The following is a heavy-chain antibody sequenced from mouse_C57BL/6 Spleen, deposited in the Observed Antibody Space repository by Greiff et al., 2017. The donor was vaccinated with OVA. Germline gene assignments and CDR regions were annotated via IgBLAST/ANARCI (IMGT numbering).Heavy chain of an antibody. CDR3: AREGYDYDEYYAMDY. V-gene: IGHV1-19*01. D-gene: IGHD2-4*01. CDR2: INPYNGGT. Sequence: VQLQQSGPVLVKPGASVKMSCKASGYTFTDYYMNWVKQSHGKSLEWIGVINPYNGGTSYNQKIKGKATLTVDKSSSTAYMELNSLTSEDSAVYYCAREGYDYDEYYAMDYWGQGTSVTVSS. J-gene: IGHJ4*01. CDR1: GYTFTDYY.